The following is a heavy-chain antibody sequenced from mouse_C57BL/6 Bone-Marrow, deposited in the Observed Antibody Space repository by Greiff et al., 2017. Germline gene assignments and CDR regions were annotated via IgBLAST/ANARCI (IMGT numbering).Heavy chain of an antibody. V-gene: IGHV1-7*01. CDR1: GYTFTSYW. Sequence: VQLQQSGAELAKPGASVKLSCKASGYTFTSYWLHWVNQRPGQGLEWIGYINPSSGYTKYNQKFKDRATLPADKSASTAYMQLRSLTYEDTAFYYFARSGDGDYRYYFGYCVQGTTRTVSS. J-gene: IGHJ2*01. D-gene: IGHD2-13*01. CDR3: ARSGDGDYRYYFGY. CDR2: INPSSGYT.